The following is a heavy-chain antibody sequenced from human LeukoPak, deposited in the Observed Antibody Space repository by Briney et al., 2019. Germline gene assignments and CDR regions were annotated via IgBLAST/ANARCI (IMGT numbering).Heavy chain of an antibody. D-gene: IGHD6-13*01. Sequence: SETLSLTCAVYGGSFSGYYWSWIRQPPGEGLEWIGEINHSGSTNYNPSLKSRVTISVDASKNQFSLKLKFVTAADTAVYYCARGLAKGAASGWFDPWGQGSLVTVSS. CDR3: ARGLAKGAASGWFDP. J-gene: IGHJ5*02. V-gene: IGHV4-34*01. CDR1: GGSFSGYY. CDR2: INHSGST.